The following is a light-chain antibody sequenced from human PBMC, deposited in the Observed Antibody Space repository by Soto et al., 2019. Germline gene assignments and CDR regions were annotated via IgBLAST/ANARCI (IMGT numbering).Light chain of an antibody. Sequence: EIVLTQSPGTLSLSPGERATISCRASQSVSSGYLAWYQQKPGQAPRLLIYGASSRATGIPDRFSGSGSGTDFTLTISRLEPEDFAVYYCQQYGSSRWTFGQGTK. CDR1: QSVSSGY. J-gene: IGKJ1*01. CDR2: GAS. V-gene: IGKV3-20*01. CDR3: QQYGSSRWT.